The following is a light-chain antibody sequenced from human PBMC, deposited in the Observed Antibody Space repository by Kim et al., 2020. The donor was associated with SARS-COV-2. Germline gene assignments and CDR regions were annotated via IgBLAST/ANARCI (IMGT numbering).Light chain of an antibody. CDR2: SAS. CDR3: QQSYSTPCT. Sequence: DIQMTQSPSSLSASVGDRVTITCRASQSIKSFLNWYQQKPGKVPKLLIYSASNLQSGVPSRFSGSGSGTDFTLTISSLQPEDFATYYCQQSYSTPCTFGQGTKVDIK. V-gene: IGKV1-39*01. J-gene: IGKJ1*01. CDR1: QSIKSF.